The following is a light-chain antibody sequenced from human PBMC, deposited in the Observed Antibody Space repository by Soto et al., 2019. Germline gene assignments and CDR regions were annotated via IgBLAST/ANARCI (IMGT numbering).Light chain of an antibody. CDR2: SNN. CDR3: AAWDDSLSAYV. CDR1: SSNIGSNT. J-gene: IGLJ1*01. V-gene: IGLV1-44*01. Sequence: QSVLTQPPSASGTPGQRVTISCSGSSSNIGSNTVNWYQQLPGTAPKLLIYSNNERPSGVPDRFSGSKSGTSASLAISGLQSEDEADFYCAAWDDSLSAYVIGTGTKLTVL.